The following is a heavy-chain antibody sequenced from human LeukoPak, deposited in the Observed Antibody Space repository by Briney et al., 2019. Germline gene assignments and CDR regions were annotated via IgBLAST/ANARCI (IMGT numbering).Heavy chain of an antibody. D-gene: IGHD4-17*01. Sequence: GGSLRLSCAASGFTFSSNYMSWVRQAPGKGLEWVSVIYSGGSTYDADSVKGRSTISRNNSKNTLYLQMNSLRVEETAIYYCGKSDYGYWFDPWGRGTLVIASS. CDR1: GFTFSSNY. J-gene: IGHJ5*02. CDR3: GKSDYGYWFDP. V-gene: IGHV3-53*01. CDR2: IYSGGST.